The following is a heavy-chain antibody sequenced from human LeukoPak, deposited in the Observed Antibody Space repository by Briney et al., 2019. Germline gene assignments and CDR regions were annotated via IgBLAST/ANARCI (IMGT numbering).Heavy chain of an antibody. CDR1: GFTFSDYY. V-gene: IGHV3-11*05. Sequence: PGGSLRLSCEASGFTFSDYYMTWIRQAPGKSLEWVSYISGNSGYTNYADSVKGRFTISRDNAKNSLYLQMNSLRAEDTAVYYCARVFNIAAAGTFDYWGQGTLVTVSS. D-gene: IGHD6-13*01. CDR3: ARVFNIAAAGTFDY. J-gene: IGHJ4*02. CDR2: ISGNSGYT.